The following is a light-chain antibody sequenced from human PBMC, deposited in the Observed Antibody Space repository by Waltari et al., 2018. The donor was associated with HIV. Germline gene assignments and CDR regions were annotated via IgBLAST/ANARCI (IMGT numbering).Light chain of an antibody. Sequence: QSALTQPASVSGSPGQSITIPCTGTSSDVGSYNLASWYQQHPGKAPKLMIYEGSKRPSGVSNRFSGSKSGNTASLTISGLQAEDEADYYCCSYAGSSPYVFGTGTKVTVL. CDR1: SSDVGSYNL. J-gene: IGLJ1*01. CDR2: EGS. CDR3: CSYAGSSPYV. V-gene: IGLV2-23*01.